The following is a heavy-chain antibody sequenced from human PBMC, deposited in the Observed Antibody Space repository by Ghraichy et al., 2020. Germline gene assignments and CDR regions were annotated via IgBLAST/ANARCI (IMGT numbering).Heavy chain of an antibody. CDR1: GGSISSGNYY. J-gene: IGHJ4*02. CDR2: IYYSGNP. CDR3: ARAINYASGSFYFDY. V-gene: IGHV4-31*03. D-gene: IGHD3-10*01. Sequence: TLSLTCTVSGGSISSGNYYWNWIRQHPGKGLEWIGYIYYSGNPYYNPSLESRVTMSVDTSKNQFSLKLSSVTAADTALYYCARAINYASGSFYFDYWGQGTLVTVSS.